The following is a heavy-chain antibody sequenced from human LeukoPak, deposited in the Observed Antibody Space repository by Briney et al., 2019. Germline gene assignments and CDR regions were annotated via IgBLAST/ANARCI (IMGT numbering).Heavy chain of an antibody. D-gene: IGHD3-22*01. CDR3: ARDLTHRKNYDNSGYQIVPAF. CDR2: INPNSGGT. V-gene: IGHV1-2*02. Sequence: ASVKVSFKACGYTFTGYYMHCVRQVPGQGLEWMGRINPNSGGTNYAQKLQGRVTMTRDTSISTAYMEMSRLRSDDTAVYYCARDLTHRKNYDNSGYQIVPAFWGQGTLVTVSS. CDR1: GYTFTGYY. J-gene: IGHJ4*02.